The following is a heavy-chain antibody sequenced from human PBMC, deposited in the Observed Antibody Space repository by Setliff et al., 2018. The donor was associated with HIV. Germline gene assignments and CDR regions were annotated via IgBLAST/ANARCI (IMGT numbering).Heavy chain of an antibody. J-gene: IGHJ4*02. V-gene: IGHV4-59*01. CDR1: GGSFSGYY. D-gene: IGHD6-19*01. CDR3: ARAVNFDY. Sequence: NPSETLSLTCSVSGGSFSGYYWSWIRQPPGKGLEWIGYIYVYNSERTNYNPSLTSRVTISVDTSRNQFSLKLTSVTAADTAIYYCARAVNFDYWGQGTQVT. CDR2: IYVYNSERT.